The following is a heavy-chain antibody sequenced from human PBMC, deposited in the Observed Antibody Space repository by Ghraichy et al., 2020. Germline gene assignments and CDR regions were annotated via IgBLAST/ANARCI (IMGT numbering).Heavy chain of an antibody. J-gene: IGHJ4*02. Sequence: SQTLSLTCTVSGGSISSYYWSWIRQPPGKGLEWIGYIYYSGSTNYNPSLKSRVTISVDTSKNQFSLKLSSVTAADTAVYYCARAPNTVTTNRYFDYWGQGTLVTVSS. CDR1: GGSISSYY. V-gene: IGHV4-59*01. D-gene: IGHD4-17*01. CDR3: ARAPNTVTTNRYFDY. CDR2: IYYSGST.